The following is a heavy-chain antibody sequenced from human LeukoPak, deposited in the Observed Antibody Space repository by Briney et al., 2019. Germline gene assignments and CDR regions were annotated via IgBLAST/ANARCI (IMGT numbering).Heavy chain of an antibody. V-gene: IGHV3-74*01. D-gene: IGHD6-6*01. Sequence: PGGSLRLSCSASGFTFSTYWMVWVRQAPWKGLLWVSHIDSDGSRTGYADPVKGRFTMSRDNAKNTLYLQMNSLRAEDTAVYFCARAAYSSSPDYWGQGTLVTVSS. J-gene: IGHJ4*02. CDR2: IDSDGSRT. CDR3: ARAAYSSSPDY. CDR1: GFTFSTYW.